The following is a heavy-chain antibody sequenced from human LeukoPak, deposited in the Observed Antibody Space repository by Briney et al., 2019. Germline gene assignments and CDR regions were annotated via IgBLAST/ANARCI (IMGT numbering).Heavy chain of an antibody. J-gene: IGHJ4*02. CDR2: IYYSGST. CDR1: GGSISSGGYY. D-gene: IGHD2-2*01. CDR3: ARGGVVPAAKRLYYFDY. V-gene: IGHV4-31*03. Sequence: SQTLSLTCTVSGGSISSGGYYWSWIRQHPGKGLEWIGYIYYSGSTYCNPSLKSRVTISVDTSKNQFSLKLSSVTAADTAVYYCARGGVVPAAKRLYYFDYWGQGTLVTVSS.